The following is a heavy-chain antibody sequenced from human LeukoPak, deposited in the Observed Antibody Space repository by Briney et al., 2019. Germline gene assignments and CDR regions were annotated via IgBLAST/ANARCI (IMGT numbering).Heavy chain of an antibody. CDR1: GGSISSGSYY. D-gene: IGHD1-1*01. V-gene: IGHV4-61*02. J-gene: IGHJ4*02. Sequence: SETLSLTCTVSGGSISSGSYYWGWIRQPAGKGLEWIGRIYTSGNTNYNPSLKSRVIISIDTSKNQFSLNLNSVTAADTALYYCARTSSGKTDYWGQGTLVTVSS. CDR3: ARTSSGKTDY. CDR2: IYTSGNT.